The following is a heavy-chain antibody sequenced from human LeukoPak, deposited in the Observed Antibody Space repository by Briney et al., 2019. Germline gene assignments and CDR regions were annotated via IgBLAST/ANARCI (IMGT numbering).Heavy chain of an antibody. D-gene: IGHD1-26*01. CDR3: AKRPGGVGGATVVGH. V-gene: IGHV4-4*02. CDR2: IYHSGST. Sequence: SETLSLTCAVSGGSISSSNWWSWVRQPPGKGLEWIGEIYHSGSTNYNPSLKSRVTISVDKSKNQFSLKLSSVTAADTAVYYCAKRPGGVGGATVVGHWGQGTLVTVSS. CDR1: GGSISSSNW. J-gene: IGHJ4*02.